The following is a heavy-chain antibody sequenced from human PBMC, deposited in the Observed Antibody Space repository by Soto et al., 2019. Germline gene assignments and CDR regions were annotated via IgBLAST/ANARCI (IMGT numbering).Heavy chain of an antibody. D-gene: IGHD4-4*01. J-gene: IGHJ6*02. CDR1: GDTFNDYA. V-gene: IGHV1-69*12. Sequence: QVQLVQSGAEVKKPGSSMKVSCKASGDTFNDYAMSWLRQAPGQGLEWVGGIIPLFGTTDYAQKFQGRVTITADESTTTTYMELSSLRSDDTAVYYCARGVRETVLGRGYYYGLDVWGQGTTVTVSS. CDR3: ARGVRETVLGRGYYYGLDV. CDR2: IIPLFGTT.